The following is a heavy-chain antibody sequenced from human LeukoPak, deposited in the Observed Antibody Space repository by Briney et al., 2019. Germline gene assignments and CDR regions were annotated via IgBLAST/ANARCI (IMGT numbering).Heavy chain of an antibody. CDR3: ATGDSFGLVRRGPYYYFDC. V-gene: IGHV3-23*01. Sequence: GGSLRLSCAASGFTFSSYAMSWVRQAPGKGLEWVSAISGSGGSTYYADSVTGRFTISRDNSKNTLYLQMNSLRAEDTAVYYCATGDSFGLVRRGPYYYFDCWGQGTLVTVSS. CDR1: GFTFSSYA. J-gene: IGHJ4*02. CDR2: ISGSGGST. D-gene: IGHD5-18*01.